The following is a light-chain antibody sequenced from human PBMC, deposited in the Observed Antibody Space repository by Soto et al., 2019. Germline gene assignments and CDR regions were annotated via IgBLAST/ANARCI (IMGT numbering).Light chain of an antibody. Sequence: EIVLTQSPATLSLSPGERATLSCRASQSVSNYLAWYQQKPGQAPRLLIYDASNRAAGIPARFSGSGSGTDFTLTISSLEPEDFAVYYCQQRSNWPPVFTFGGGTKVDIK. CDR1: QSVSNY. CDR2: DAS. J-gene: IGKJ4*01. CDR3: QQRSNWPPVFT. V-gene: IGKV3-11*01.